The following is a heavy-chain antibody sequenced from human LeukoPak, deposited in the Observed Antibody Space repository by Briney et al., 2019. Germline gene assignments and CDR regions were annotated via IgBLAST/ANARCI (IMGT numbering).Heavy chain of an antibody. CDR1: GGSISSSSYY. Sequence: PSETLSLTCTVSGGSISSSSYYWGWIRQPPGKGLEWIGSIYYSGSTYYNPSLKSRVTISVDTSKNQFSLKLSSVTAADTAVYYCARVSVLRGSSWYRGDPSRPSIDYWGQGTLVTVSS. V-gene: IGHV4-39*07. J-gene: IGHJ4*02. CDR3: ARVSVLRGSSWYRGDPSRPSIDY. D-gene: IGHD6-13*01. CDR2: IYYSGST.